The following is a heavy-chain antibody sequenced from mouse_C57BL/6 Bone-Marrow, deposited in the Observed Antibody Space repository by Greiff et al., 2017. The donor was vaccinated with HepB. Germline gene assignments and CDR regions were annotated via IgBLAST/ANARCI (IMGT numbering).Heavy chain of an antibody. J-gene: IGHJ4*01. Sequence: EVQGVESGGDLVKPGGSLKLSCAASGFTFSSYGMSWVRQTPDKRLEWVATISSGGSYTYYPDSVKGRFTISRDNAKNTLYLQMSSLKSEDTAMYYCARGRYAMDYWGQGTSVTVSS. V-gene: IGHV5-6*01. CDR1: GFTFSSYG. CDR2: ISSGGSYT. CDR3: ARGRYAMDY.